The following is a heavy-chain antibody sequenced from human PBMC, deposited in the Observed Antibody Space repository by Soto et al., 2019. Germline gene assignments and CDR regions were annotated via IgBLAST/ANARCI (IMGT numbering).Heavy chain of an antibody. J-gene: IGHJ4*02. CDR1: GGSFSGYY. V-gene: IGHV4-34*01. D-gene: IGHD3-16*01. CDR3: AREAGGFDY. Sequence: SETLSLTCAVYGGSFSGYYWSWIRQPPGKGLEWIGEINHSENTNYNPSLKSRVTMSIDTSKNQFSLKLSSVTAADTAVYYCAREAGGFDYWGQGTLVTVSS. CDR2: INHSENT.